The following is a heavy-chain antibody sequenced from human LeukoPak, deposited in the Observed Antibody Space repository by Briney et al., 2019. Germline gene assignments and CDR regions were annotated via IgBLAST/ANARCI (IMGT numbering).Heavy chain of an antibody. Sequence: ASVKVSCKASGYSFTSYGISWVRQAPGRGLEWMGWVNGYNGKTDYVQNLQDRVTMTTDTSTSTAYMELRSLRSDDTAVYYCAREYRDYYDSSGNYLDYWGQGTLVTVSS. CDR1: GYSFTSYG. V-gene: IGHV1-18*01. CDR2: VNGYNGKT. J-gene: IGHJ4*02. CDR3: AREYRDYYDSSGNYLDY. D-gene: IGHD3-22*01.